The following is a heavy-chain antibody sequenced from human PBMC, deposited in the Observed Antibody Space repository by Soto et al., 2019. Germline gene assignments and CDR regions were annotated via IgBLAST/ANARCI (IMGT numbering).Heavy chain of an antibody. CDR2: IYYSGST. V-gene: IGHV4-39*01. J-gene: IGHJ6*02. D-gene: IGHD3-10*01. Sequence: TSETLSLTCTVSGGSISSSSYYWGWIRQPPGKGLEWIGSIYYSGSTYYNPSLKSRVTISVDTSKNQFSLKLSSVTAADTAVYYCARSLDYYGSGSYYRYYYYGMNVWGQGTSVTVSS. CDR3: ARSLDYYGSGSYYRYYYYGMNV. CDR1: GGSISSSSYY.